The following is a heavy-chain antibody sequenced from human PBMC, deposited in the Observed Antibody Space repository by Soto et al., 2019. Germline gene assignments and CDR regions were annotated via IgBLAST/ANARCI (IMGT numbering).Heavy chain of an antibody. V-gene: IGHV3-7*05. CDR1: GFTFRTYW. CDR2: INQDGSEK. Sequence: EVQLVESGGGLVQPGGSLRLSWGASGFTFRTYWLSWVRQVPGKGLEWVANINQDGSEKNYVDSVKGRFTISRDNAKNSLHLQMSSLRAEDTALYYCARDGSTSWYSYDYHGMDVWGQGTTVTVSS. D-gene: IGHD5-18*01. CDR3: ARDGSTSWYSYDYHGMDV. J-gene: IGHJ6*02.